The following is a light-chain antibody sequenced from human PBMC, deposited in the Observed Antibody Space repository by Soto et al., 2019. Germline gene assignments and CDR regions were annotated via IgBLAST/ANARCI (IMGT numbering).Light chain of an antibody. CDR1: QSVSSN. Sequence: EIVMTQSPATLSVSPGERAALSCRASQSVSSNFAWYQQKPGQAPRLLIYGASTRATGIPARFSGSGSGTEFTLTISSLQSEDFAVHYCQQYNNWPYTFGQGTKLEI. CDR3: QQYNNWPYT. CDR2: GAS. J-gene: IGKJ2*01. V-gene: IGKV3-15*01.